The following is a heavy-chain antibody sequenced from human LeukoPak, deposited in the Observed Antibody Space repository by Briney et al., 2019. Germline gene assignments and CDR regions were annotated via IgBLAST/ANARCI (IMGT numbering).Heavy chain of an antibody. Sequence: PGGSLRLSCTASGFTFGSYAMSWFLQAPARWGVWVGFIRSKACGGTTESAAYVKGRFTISRDYSKSIAYLQMNRLNTEDTAVYYCTRDPFTAMVSTDAFDIWGQGTMVTVSS. D-gene: IGHD5-18*01. J-gene: IGHJ3*02. V-gene: IGHV3-49*03. CDR3: TRDPFTAMVSTDAFDI. CDR1: GFTFGSYA. CDR2: IRSKACGGTT.